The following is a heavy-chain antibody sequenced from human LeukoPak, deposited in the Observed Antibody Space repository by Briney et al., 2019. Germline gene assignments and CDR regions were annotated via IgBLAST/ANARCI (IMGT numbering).Heavy chain of an antibody. Sequence: ASVKVSCKASGYTFTSYAMNWVRQAPGQGVEWMGWISAYNGNTNYAQKVQGRVTMTTDTSTTTAYMELRNLRSDDTAVYYCARVTGASGPPYYYYYMDVWGKGTTVTVSS. J-gene: IGHJ6*03. CDR2: ISAYNGNT. D-gene: IGHD3-3*01. V-gene: IGHV1-18*01. CDR1: GYTFTSYA. CDR3: ARVTGASGPPYYYYYMDV.